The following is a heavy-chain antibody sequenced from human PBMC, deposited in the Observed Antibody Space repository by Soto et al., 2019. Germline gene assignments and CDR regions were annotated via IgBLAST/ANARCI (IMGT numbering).Heavy chain of an antibody. CDR2: ISSSSSTI. J-gene: IGHJ6*02. D-gene: IGHD1-26*01. Sequence: VLEWVSYISSSSSTIYYADSVKGRFTISRDNAKNSLYLQMNSLRDEDTAVYYCARRYRVRGWDYYGMDVWGQGTTVTVSS. CDR3: ARRYRVRGWDYYGMDV. V-gene: IGHV3-48*02.